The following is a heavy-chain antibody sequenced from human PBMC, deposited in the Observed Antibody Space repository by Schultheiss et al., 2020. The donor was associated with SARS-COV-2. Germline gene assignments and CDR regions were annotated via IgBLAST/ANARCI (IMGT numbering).Heavy chain of an antibody. V-gene: IGHV1-3*01. CDR2: INADNGNT. CDR1: GYTFTSYA. CDR3: ARGGGAFDI. J-gene: IGHJ3*02. D-gene: IGHD3-16*01. Sequence: ASVKVSCKASGYTFTSYAMHWVRQAPGQRLEWMGWINADNGNTKYSQKFQGRVTVTGDTSANTAYMELSSLRSEDTAVYYCARGGGAFDIWGQGTTVTVSS.